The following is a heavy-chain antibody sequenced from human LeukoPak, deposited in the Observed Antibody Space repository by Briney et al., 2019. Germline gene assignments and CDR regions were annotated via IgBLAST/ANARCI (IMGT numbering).Heavy chain of an antibody. J-gene: IGHJ3*02. D-gene: IGHD6-19*01. CDR1: GGSISSSSYY. V-gene: IGHV4-39*01. CDR2: IYYSGST. Sequence: SETLTLTCTASGGSISSSSYYWGWIRQPPGKGLEWIGSIYYSGSTYYNPSLKSRVTISVDTPKNQFSLKLSSVTAADTAVYYCASLVVGYSSGWHSPSSAFDIWGQGTMVTVSS. CDR3: ASLVVGYSSGWHSPSSAFDI.